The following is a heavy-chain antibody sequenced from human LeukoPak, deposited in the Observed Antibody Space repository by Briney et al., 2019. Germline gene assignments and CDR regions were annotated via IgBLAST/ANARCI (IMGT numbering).Heavy chain of an antibody. CDR2: ISAYNGNT. V-gene: IGHV1-18*01. J-gene: IGHJ6*03. D-gene: IGHD3-3*01. CDR1: GYTFTSYG. CDR3: ARKLRFLETHYYYYYMDV. Sequence: ASVKVSCKASGYTFTSYGISWVRQAPGQGLEWMGWISAYNGNTNYAQKLQGRVTMTTDTSTSTAYMELRSLRSDDTAVYYCARKLRFLETHYYYYYMDVWGKGTTVTVSS.